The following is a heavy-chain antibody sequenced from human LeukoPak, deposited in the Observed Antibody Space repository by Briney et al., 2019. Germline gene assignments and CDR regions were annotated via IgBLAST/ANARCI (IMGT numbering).Heavy chain of an antibody. CDR3: ARARIAAPLLDY. V-gene: IGHV3-23*01. CDR2: ISGSGGST. J-gene: IGHJ4*02. CDR1: GFTFSSYA. D-gene: IGHD6-13*01. Sequence: GGSLRLSCAASGFTFSSYAMSWVRQAPGKGLEWLSAISGSGGSTYYADSVKGRFTISRDNAKNSLYLQMNSLRVEDTAVYFCARARIAAPLLDYWGQGTLVTVSS.